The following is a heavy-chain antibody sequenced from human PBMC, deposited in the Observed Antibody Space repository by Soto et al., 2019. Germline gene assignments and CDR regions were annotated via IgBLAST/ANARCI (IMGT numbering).Heavy chain of an antibody. CDR1: GGSMNSHDYY. Sequence: KPSETLSLTCTGSGGSMNSHDYYWSWIRQPPGKGLEWIGYIHNSGSTYYNPSLKSRLTISSDMSKNQFSLRLNSVTAADTALYFCARGEVRGPFDIWGQGTKVTVSS. J-gene: IGHJ3*02. CDR2: IHNSGST. V-gene: IGHV4-30-4*01. CDR3: ARGEVRGPFDI. D-gene: IGHD3-10*01.